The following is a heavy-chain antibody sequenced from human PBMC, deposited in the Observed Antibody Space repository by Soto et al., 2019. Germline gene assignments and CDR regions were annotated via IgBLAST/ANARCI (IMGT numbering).Heavy chain of an antibody. CDR1: GGTFSSYT. CDR3: ARDQYFDAWRGLTDNYYYMDV. J-gene: IGHJ6*03. Sequence: ASVKVSCKASGGTFSSYTISWVRQAPGQGLEWMGRIIPILGIANYAQKFQGRVTITADKSTSTAYMELSSLRSEDTAVYYCARDQYFDAWRGLTDNYYYMDVWGKGTTVTVSS. D-gene: IGHD3-3*01. CDR2: IIPILGIA. V-gene: IGHV1-69*04.